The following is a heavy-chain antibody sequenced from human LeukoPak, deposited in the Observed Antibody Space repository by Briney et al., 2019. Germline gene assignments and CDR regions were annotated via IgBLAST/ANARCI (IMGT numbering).Heavy chain of an antibody. CDR2: ISWTRGTI. CDR1: GFTFDNYG. V-gene: IGHV3-9*01. D-gene: IGHD5-12*01. CDR3: AKSGLGGYDWDPPDS. Sequence: PGRSLRLSCAASGFTFDNYGMHWVRQAPGKGLEWVSGISWTRGTIGYADSVRGRFTISRDNAKNSLYLQMNNLRAEDTAVYYCAKSGLGGYDWDPPDSWGQGTLVTVSS. J-gene: IGHJ5*01.